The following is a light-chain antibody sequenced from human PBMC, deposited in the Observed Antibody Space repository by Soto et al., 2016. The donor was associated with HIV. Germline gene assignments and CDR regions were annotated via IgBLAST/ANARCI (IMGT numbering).Light chain of an antibody. V-gene: IGLV3-21*03. Sequence: SHVLTQSPSVSVAPGKTATITCGGNNIGTKSVHWYQQKPGQAPVLVVYDDSDRPSGIPQRFSGSKSGNTAALTISGVEAGDEADYYCQLWGTSDDHYVRLGGGTKLTVL. CDR1: NIGTKS. CDR2: DDS. CDR3: QLWGTSDDHYVR. J-gene: IGLJ2*01.